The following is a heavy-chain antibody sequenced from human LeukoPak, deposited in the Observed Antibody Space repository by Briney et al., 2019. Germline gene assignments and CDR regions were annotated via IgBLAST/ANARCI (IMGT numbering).Heavy chain of an antibody. CDR3: ARVPGGGWIDVADAFDI. J-gene: IGHJ3*02. CDR1: GFTFSGIW. Sequence: GGSLSLSCSASGFTFSGIWRSRLRPGPGMGREGLVNIKQDGSEKYYVDSVKGRFTISRDNAKNSLYLQMNSLRAEDTAVYYCARVPGGGWIDVADAFDIWGQGTMVTVSS. D-gene: IGHD1-1*01. CDR2: IKQDGSEK. V-gene: IGHV3-7*01.